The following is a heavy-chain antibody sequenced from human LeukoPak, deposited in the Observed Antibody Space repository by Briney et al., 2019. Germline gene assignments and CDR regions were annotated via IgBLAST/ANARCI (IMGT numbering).Heavy chain of an antibody. CDR2: IYYSGST. CDR1: GGSISSSSYY. Sequence: PSETLSLTCTVSGGSISSSSYYWGWIRQPPGKGLEWIGSIYYSGSTYYNPSLKSRVTISVDTSKNQFSLKLSSVTAADTAVYYCARDGGATDAFDIWGQGTMVTVSS. D-gene: IGHD3-16*01. J-gene: IGHJ3*02. V-gene: IGHV4-39*07. CDR3: ARDGGATDAFDI.